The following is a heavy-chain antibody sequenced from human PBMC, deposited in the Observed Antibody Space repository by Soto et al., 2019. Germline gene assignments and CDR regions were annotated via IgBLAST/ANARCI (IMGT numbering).Heavy chain of an antibody. D-gene: IGHD4-17*01. CDR3: VNDYGDYKFDN. Sequence: GGPLSPARAPSSFPFSSFSIHRARQAPGKGVERVAAILSHGRNEYYADSVKGRFTISRDNSKNTLYLQMNSLRAEDTAVYYCVNDYGDYKFDNWGQGTRVTVPS. V-gene: IGHV3-33*06. J-gene: IGHJ3*02. CDR2: ILSHGRNE. CDR1: SFPFSSFS.